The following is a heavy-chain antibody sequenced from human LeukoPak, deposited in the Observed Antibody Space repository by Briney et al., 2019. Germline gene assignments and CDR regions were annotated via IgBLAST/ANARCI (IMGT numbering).Heavy chain of an antibody. CDR3: VKGIVVVTARAFDY. V-gene: IGHV3-64D*06. J-gene: IGHJ4*02. CDR2: ISSNGGST. Sequence: GGSLRLSCSASGFTFSSYAMHWVRQAPGKGLEYVSAISSNGGSTYYADSVKGRSTISRDNSKNTLYLQMSSLRPEDTAVYYCVKGIVVVTARAFDYWGQGTLVTVSS. D-gene: IGHD2-21*02. CDR1: GFTFSSYA.